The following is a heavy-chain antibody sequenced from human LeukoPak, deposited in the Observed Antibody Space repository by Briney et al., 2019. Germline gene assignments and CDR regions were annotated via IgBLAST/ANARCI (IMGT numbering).Heavy chain of an antibody. J-gene: IGHJ4*02. Sequence: GGSLRLSCAASGFTFGDYAMHWVRQAPGKGPEWVSGISWNSGNIGYGDSVKGRFTISRDNAKNSLYLQMNSLRAEDTAVYYCATYDRVLGFDYWGQGTLVTVSS. CDR3: ATYDRVLGFDY. CDR1: GFTFGDYA. CDR2: ISWNSGNI. V-gene: IGHV3-9*01. D-gene: IGHD3-22*01.